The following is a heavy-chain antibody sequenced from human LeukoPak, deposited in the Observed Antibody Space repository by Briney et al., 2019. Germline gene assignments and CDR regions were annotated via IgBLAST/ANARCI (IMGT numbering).Heavy chain of an antibody. CDR1: GGSISSSSYY. Sequence: PSETLSLTCTVSGGSISSSSYYWGWIRQPPGKGLEWIGSIYYSGSTYYNPSLKSRVTISVDKSKNQFSLKLSSVTAADTAVYYCARVQISYGWRFDYWGQGTLVTVSS. J-gene: IGHJ4*02. V-gene: IGHV4-39*07. D-gene: IGHD5-18*01. CDR3: ARVQISYGWRFDY. CDR2: IYYSGST.